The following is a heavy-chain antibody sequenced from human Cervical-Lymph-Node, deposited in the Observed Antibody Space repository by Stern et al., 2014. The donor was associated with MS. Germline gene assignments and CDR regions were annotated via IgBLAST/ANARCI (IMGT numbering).Heavy chain of an antibody. V-gene: IGHV3-21*01. D-gene: IGHD6-13*01. Sequence: EVPLVESGGGLVKPGGSLRLSCAASGFTFRSYSMNWVRQAPGKGLEWVSSINSSSSYIDYAASVKGRFTISRDNAKNSLYLQMNSLRAEDTAVYYCARVDVAAGPVGGDYYYGMDVWGQGTTVTVSS. CDR1: GFTFRSYS. CDR2: INSSSSYI. J-gene: IGHJ6*02. CDR3: ARVDVAAGPVGGDYYYGMDV.